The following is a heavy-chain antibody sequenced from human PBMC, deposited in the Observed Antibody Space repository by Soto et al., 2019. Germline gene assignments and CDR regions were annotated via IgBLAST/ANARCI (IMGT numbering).Heavy chain of an antibody. D-gene: IGHD6-19*01. V-gene: IGHV1-69*13. Sequence: GASVKVSCKASGGTFSSYAISWVRQAPGQGLEWMGGIIPIFGTANYAQKFQGRVTITADESTSTAYMELSSLRSEDTAVYYCARVEEGSGPPGEYFQHWGQGTLVTVSS. CDR3: ARVEEGSGPPGEYFQH. CDR1: GGTFSSYA. CDR2: IIPIFGTA. J-gene: IGHJ1*01.